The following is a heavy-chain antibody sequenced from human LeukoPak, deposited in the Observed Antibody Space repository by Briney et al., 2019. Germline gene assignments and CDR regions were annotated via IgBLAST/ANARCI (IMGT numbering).Heavy chain of an antibody. CDR2: IKQDGSEK. V-gene: IGHV3-7*05. D-gene: IGHD3-22*01. Sequence: GRSLRLSCAASGFTFSSYWMSWVSQAPGKGLEWGANIKQDGSEKYYVDSVKGRFTISRDNAQNSLDLQMNSLRAEDTAVYYCARDSSGYWVDAFDIWGQGTMVTVSS. CDR3: ARDSSGYWVDAFDI. CDR1: GFTFSSYW. J-gene: IGHJ3*02.